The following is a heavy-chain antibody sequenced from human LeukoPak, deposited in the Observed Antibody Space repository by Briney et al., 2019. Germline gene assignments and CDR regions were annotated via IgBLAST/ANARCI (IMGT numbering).Heavy chain of an antibody. CDR3: ARGRGGYADYYYYMDV. CDR1: GYTFTSYE. V-gene: IGHV1-8*01. J-gene: IGHJ6*03. D-gene: IGHD5-12*01. Sequence: ASVKVSCKASGYTFTSYEINWVRQATGQGLVWMGWMNPDTGNTGYAQKFQGRVTMTRNTSISTAYMELSSLRSEDTAVYYCARGRGGYADYYYYMDVWGKGTTVTVSS. CDR2: MNPDTGNT.